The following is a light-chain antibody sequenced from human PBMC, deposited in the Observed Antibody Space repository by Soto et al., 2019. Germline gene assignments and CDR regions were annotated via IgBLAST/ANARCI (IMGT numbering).Light chain of an antibody. CDR1: SGNIAISS. J-gene: IGLJ2*01. Sequence: NFMLTQPHSVSESPGQTITISCTRSSGNIAISSVQWYQQRPGRAPTTVIYEDRQRPSGVPDRFSGSIDASSNSASLTISGLKPEDEADYYCQSYDTTTPVVFGGGTKVTVL. CDR2: EDR. CDR3: QSYDTTTPVV. V-gene: IGLV6-57*04.